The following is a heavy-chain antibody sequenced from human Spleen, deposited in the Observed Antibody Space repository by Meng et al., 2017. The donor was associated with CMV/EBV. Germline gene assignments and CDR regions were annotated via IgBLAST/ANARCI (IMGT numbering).Heavy chain of an antibody. V-gene: IGHV5-51*01. CDR1: GYSFTSYW. CDR3: ARRTGFWNAFDI. CDR2: IYPGDSDS. Sequence: KVSCKGSGYSFTSYWIGWVRQMPGKGLEWMGIIYPGDSDSRYSPSFQGQVTISADKSINTAYLQWSSLKASDTAMYYCARRTGFWNAFDIWGQGTMVTVSS. J-gene: IGHJ3*02. D-gene: IGHD3-3*01.